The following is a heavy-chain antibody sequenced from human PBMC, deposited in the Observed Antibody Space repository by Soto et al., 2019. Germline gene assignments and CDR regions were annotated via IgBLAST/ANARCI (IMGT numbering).Heavy chain of an antibody. D-gene: IGHD5-18*01. V-gene: IGHV3-48*01. Sequence: GGSLRLSCAASGFTFSSYSMNWVRQAPGKGLEWVSYISSSSGTIYYADSVKGRFTISRDNAKNSLYLQMNSLRAEDTAVYYCATGYGPNDYWGQGTLVTVSS. CDR3: ATGYGPNDY. CDR1: GFTFSSYS. CDR2: ISSSSGTI. J-gene: IGHJ4*02.